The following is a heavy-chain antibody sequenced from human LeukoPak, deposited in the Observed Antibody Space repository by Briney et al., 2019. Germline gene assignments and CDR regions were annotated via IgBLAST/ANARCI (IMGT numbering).Heavy chain of an antibody. CDR2: IYYSGST. CDR1: GDSISSSSYF. D-gene: IGHD2/OR15-2a*01. V-gene: IGHV4-39*07. CDR3: ARAHSIASYYYGVDV. J-gene: IGHJ6*02. Sequence: SETLSLTCTVSGDSISSSSYFWGWIRRPPGKGLEWIGSIYYSGSTSYNPSLKSRVTISIDTSKNHFSLKLSSVTAADTAVYYCARAHSIASYYYGVDVWGQGTTVTVSS.